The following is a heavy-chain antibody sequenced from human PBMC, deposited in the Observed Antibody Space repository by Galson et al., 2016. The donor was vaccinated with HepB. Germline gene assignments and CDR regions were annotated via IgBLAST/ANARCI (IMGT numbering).Heavy chain of an antibody. J-gene: IGHJ4*02. CDR3: ARNYSSPWSRHLDS. CDR1: GVSIATGRYY. V-gene: IGHV4-39*01. D-gene: IGHD6-13*01. Sequence: TLSLTCTVSGVSIATGRYYWVWIRQPAGKGLDFLGSIYNSVSTSYNPSLKSRLTMSVDTSQNQFSLRLTSVTAADTAVYYCARNYSSPWSRHLDSWGQGILVTVSS. CDR2: IYNSVST.